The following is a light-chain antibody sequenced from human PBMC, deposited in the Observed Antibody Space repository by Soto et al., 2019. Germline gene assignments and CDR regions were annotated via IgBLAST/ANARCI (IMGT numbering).Light chain of an antibody. CDR3: QSYDSSLSGYV. V-gene: IGLV1-40*01. Sequence: QSVLTPPPSVSEAPGQRVTISCTGSSSNIGAGYEAHWYQQVPGTAPKLLIYENNNRPSGVPDRFSGSKSGTSASLAITGLQAEDEAEYYCQSYDSSLSGYVCGTGTKVTVL. CDR1: SSNIGAGYE. CDR2: ENN. J-gene: IGLJ1*01.